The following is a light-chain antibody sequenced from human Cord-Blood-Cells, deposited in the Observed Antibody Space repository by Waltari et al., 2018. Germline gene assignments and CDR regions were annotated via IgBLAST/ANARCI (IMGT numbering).Light chain of an antibody. CDR3: QKYNSAPWT. CDR2: AAC. Sequence: DIQMTQSPSSLSASVGDRVTITCRASQGMSNYLAWYQQKPRKVPKVLIYAACTLQSWVPSLVSGSGSGTDFTLTISSLQPEDSATYYCQKYNSAPWTFGQGTKVEIK. J-gene: IGKJ1*01. CDR1: QGMSNY. V-gene: IGKV1-27*01.